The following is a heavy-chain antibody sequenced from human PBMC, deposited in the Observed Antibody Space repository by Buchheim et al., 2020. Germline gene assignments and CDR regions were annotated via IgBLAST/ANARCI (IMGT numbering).Heavy chain of an antibody. CDR3: ARDVGITGTMYYFDY. CDR1: GFTFTTFW. J-gene: IGHJ4*02. Sequence: EVQLVESGGGLIQPGGSLRLSCAASGFTFTTFWMHWVRQVPGKGLMWVSRINPDGSDRSYAASVRGRFTISRDNAENTLYLQMNSLRAEDTAVYYCARDVGITGTMYYFDYWGQGTL. D-gene: IGHD1-20*01. V-gene: IGHV3-74*01. CDR2: INPDGSDR.